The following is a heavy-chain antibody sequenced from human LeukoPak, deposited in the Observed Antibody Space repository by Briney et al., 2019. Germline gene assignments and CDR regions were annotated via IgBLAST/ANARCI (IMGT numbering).Heavy chain of an antibody. CDR2: IYTSGST. D-gene: IGHD3-3*01. V-gene: IGHV4-4*07. CDR3: ARTRGRFLEWLRYYFDY. CDR1: GGSISRYY. Sequence: SETLSLTCTVSGGSISRYYWSWIRQPAGKGLEWIGRIYTSGSTNYNPSLKSRVTMSVDTSKNQFSLKLSSVTAADTAVYYCARTRGRFLEWLRYYFDYWGQGTLVTVSS. J-gene: IGHJ4*02.